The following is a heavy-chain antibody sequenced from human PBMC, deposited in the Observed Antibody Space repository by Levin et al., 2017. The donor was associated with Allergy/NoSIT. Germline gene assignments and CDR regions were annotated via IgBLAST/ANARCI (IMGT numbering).Heavy chain of an antibody. CDR2: INNSGST. CDR1: GGSFSGYY. Sequence: SQTLSLTCAVYGGSFSGYYWSWIRQPPGKGLEWIGEINNSGSTDYNPSLKSRVTISLDTSKNQFSLKLSSVTAADTAVYFCARGRRYPSDWGQGTLVTVSS. V-gene: IGHV4-34*01. J-gene: IGHJ4*02. D-gene: IGHD2-15*01. CDR3: ARGRRYPSD.